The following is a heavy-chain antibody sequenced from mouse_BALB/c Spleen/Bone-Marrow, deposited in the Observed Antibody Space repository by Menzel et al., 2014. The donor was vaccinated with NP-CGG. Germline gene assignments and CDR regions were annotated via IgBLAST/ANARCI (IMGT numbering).Heavy chain of an antibody. D-gene: IGHD2-3*01. CDR2: IDPSDSET. CDR3: ARALGDGYYYAMDY. V-gene: IGHV1-69*02. CDR1: GYTFTSYW. J-gene: IGHJ4*01. Sequence: QVQLKQSGAELVKPGAPVKLSCKASGYTFTSYWMNWVEQRPGRGLEWIGRIDPSDSETHYNQKFKDKATLTVDKSSSTAYIQLSGLTSEDSAVYYCARALGDGYYYAMDYWGQGTSVTVSS.